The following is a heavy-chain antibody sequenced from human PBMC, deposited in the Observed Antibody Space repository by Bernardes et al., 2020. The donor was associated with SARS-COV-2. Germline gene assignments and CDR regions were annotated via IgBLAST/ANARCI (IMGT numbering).Heavy chain of an antibody. D-gene: IGHD3-3*01. V-gene: IGHV4-59*08. CDR3: ARHLPITIFGVVTHSLGMDV. Sequence: SETLSLTCTVSGGSISSYYWSWIRQPPGKGLEWIGYIYYSGSTNYNPSLKSRVTISVDTSKNQFSLKLSSVTAADTAVYYCARHLPITIFGVVTHSLGMDVWGQGTTVTVSS. J-gene: IGHJ6*02. CDR1: GGSISSYY. CDR2: IYYSGST.